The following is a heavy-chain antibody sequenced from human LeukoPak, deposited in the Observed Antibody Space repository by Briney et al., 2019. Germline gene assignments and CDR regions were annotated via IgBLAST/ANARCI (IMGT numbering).Heavy chain of an antibody. Sequence: GGSLRLSCVASGITYEDYAFSWVRQAPGKGLEWVSVISGGGRSTSYADSLKGRFTSSRDNSKNTLYLQMNSLRAEDTAVYYCAQLDVLRSDYFESWGQGTLVTVSS. CDR1: GITYEDYA. J-gene: IGHJ4*02. D-gene: IGHD3-22*01. CDR3: AQLDVLRSDYFES. CDR2: ISGGGRST. V-gene: IGHV3-23*01.